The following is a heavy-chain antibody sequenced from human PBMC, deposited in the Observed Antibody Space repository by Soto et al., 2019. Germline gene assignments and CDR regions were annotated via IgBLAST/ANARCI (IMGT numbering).Heavy chain of an antibody. J-gene: IGHJ4*02. D-gene: IGHD3-3*01. CDR1: GFTFGDYW. Sequence: GGSLRLSCAASGFTFGDYWMSWVRQAPGEGLEWVAHIKKDGSENYYVDSVTGRFTVSRDNTKNSLYLQMNSLRAEDTAVYYCAKLGSGYYTGLYFDYWGQGTMVTVYS. V-gene: IGHV3-7*03. CDR2: IKKDGSEN. CDR3: AKLGSGYYTGLYFDY.